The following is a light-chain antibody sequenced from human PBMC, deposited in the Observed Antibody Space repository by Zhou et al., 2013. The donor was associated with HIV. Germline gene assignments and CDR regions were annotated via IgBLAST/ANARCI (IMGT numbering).Light chain of an antibody. CDR1: QDISNY. CDR2: DAS. V-gene: IGKV1-33*01. Sequence: DIQMTQSPSSLSASVGDRVTITCQASQDISNYLNCYQQKPGKAPKLLIYDASNLETGVPSRLSGSGSGTDFTFTISSLQPEDIATYYCQQYNSYPYTFGQGTKLEIK. J-gene: IGKJ2*01. CDR3: QQYNSYPYT.